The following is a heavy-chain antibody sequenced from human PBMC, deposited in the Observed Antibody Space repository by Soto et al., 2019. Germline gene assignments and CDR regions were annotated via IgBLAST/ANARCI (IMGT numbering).Heavy chain of an antibody. J-gene: IGHJ5*02. CDR2: VRSRVRGHAI. Sequence: EMQLMESGGALVRPGGSLQLSCRASGFTFSAFPIHWVRQASGKGLEWVGRVRSRVRGHAIAYAASVTGRFTISRDDSRNTAYLHMTSLNIVDTAVYYWARESAECYMKNNWFDPWGPGTLVTVSS. V-gene: IGHV3-73*02. CDR1: GFTFSAFP. CDR3: ARESAECYMKNNWFDP. D-gene: IGHD2-15*01.